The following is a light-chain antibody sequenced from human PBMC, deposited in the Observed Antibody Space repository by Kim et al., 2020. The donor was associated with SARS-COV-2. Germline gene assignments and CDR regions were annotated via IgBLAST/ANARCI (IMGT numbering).Light chain of an antibody. V-gene: IGKV1-5*03. Sequence: ASVGDRLIITCRASQSISSWLAWYQQKPGKAPKLLIYKASSLESGVPSRFSGSGSGTEFTLTISSLQPDDFATYYCQQYNSYPWTFGHGTKVDIK. CDR3: QQYNSYPWT. J-gene: IGKJ1*01. CDR2: KAS. CDR1: QSISSW.